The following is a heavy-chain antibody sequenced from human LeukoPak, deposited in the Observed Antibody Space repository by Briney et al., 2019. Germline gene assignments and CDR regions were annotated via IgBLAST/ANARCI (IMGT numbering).Heavy chain of an antibody. CDR2: ISSSSSYI. CDR3: ARDRLRSGWYSTVLDAFDI. CDR1: GFTFSSYS. V-gene: IGHV3-21*01. D-gene: IGHD6-19*01. J-gene: IGHJ3*02. Sequence: GGSLRLSCAASGFTFSSYSMNWVRQAPGMGLEWVSSISSSSSYIYYADSVKGRFTISRDNAKNSLYLQMNSLRAEDTAVYYCARDRLRSGWYSTVLDAFDIWGQGTMVTVSS.